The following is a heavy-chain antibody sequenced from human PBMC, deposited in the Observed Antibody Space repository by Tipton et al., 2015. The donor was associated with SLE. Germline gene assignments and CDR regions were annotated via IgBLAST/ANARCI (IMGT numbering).Heavy chain of an antibody. D-gene: IGHD6-19*01. CDR3: ARGLAVAGLDY. CDR1: GFTFDDYT. V-gene: IGHV3-43*01. Sequence: SLRLSCAASGFTFDDYTMHWVRQAPGKGLEWVSLISWDGGSTYYADSVKGRFTISRDKAKNSLYLQMNSLRAEDTAVYYCARGLAVAGLDYWGQGTLVTVSS. J-gene: IGHJ4*02. CDR2: ISWDGGST.